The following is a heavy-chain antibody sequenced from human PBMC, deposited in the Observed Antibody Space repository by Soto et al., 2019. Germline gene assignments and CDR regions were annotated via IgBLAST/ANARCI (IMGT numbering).Heavy chain of an antibody. V-gene: IGHV1-18*01. CDR1: GYTFTSYG. D-gene: IGHD2-21*02. CDR3: AREGDVPYYYSGMDV. J-gene: IGHJ6*02. Sequence: QVQLVQSGGEVRKPGASVTISCKASGYTFTSYGISWVRQAPGQGLEWMGWISGYNGKTNYAQKVQDRVTMTTDTATSTVYLELRSLRFDDTAVYYCAREGDVPYYYSGMDVWGQGTTVTVS. CDR2: ISGYNGKT.